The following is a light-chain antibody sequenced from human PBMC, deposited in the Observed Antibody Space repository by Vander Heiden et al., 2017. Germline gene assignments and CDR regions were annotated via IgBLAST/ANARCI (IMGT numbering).Light chain of an antibody. V-gene: IGKV1-5*03. CDR3: QQYNAYPWT. CDR1: QTFSNY. J-gene: IGKJ1*01. Sequence: DIQMTHSPSTLSASVGDRVTITCRASQTFSNYLAWYQQKPGNAPKLLIYKASTLESGVPSRFSGRGSGTEFTLTISSLQPDDFATYYCQQYNAYPWTFGQGTRVEI. CDR2: KAS.